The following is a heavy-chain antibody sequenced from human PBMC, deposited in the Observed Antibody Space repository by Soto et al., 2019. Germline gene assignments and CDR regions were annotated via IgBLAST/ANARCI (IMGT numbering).Heavy chain of an antibody. D-gene: IGHD3-3*01. CDR1: GYTFTGYY. CDR2: INPNSGGT. Sequence: ASVKVSCKASGYTFTGYYMHWVRQAPGQGLEWMGWINPNSGGTNYAQKFQGRVTMTRGTSISTAYMELSRLRSDDTAVYYCARGALITIFGVVIFTHLDYWGQGTLVTVSS. CDR3: ARGALITIFGVVIFTHLDY. J-gene: IGHJ4*02. V-gene: IGHV1-2*02.